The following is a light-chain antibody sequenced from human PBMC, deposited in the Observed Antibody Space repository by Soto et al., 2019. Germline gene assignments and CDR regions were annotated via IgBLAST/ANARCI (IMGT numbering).Light chain of an antibody. J-gene: IGKJ1*01. CDR3: QQYNSYSRT. Sequence: DIQMTQSPSTLSASVGDRVTITWRASQSINSWLAWYQQKPGKAPNLLIYKASSLESGVPSRFSGSGSGTEFNLTISSLQPDDFATYYCQQYNSYSRTFGQGTKVEIK. CDR1: QSINSW. V-gene: IGKV1-5*03. CDR2: KAS.